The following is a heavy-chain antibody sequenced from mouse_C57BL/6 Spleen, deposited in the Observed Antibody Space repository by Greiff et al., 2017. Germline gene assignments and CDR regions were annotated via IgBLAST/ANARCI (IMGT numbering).Heavy chain of an antibody. D-gene: IGHD1-1*01. CDR2: ISDGGSYT. V-gene: IGHV5-4*03. J-gene: IGHJ1*03. Sequence: VKLMESGGGLVKPGGSLKLSCAASGFTFSSYAMSWVRQTPEKRLEWVATISDGGSYTYYPDNVKGRFTISRDNAKNNLYLQMSHLKSEDTAMYYCARTPDYYGSSYWYFDVWGTGTTVTVSS. CDR3: ARTPDYYGSSYWYFDV. CDR1: GFTFSSYA.